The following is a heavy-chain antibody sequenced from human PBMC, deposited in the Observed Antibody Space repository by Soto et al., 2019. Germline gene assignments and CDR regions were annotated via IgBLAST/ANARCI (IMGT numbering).Heavy chain of an antibody. CDR1: GDLVARNSGA. Sequence: SENLSLNCAVSGDLVARNSGAWTLIRQSPSRGLEWLGRTYHRSQWYNDYAVSVRSRITINPDTSKNQFSLHLNSVTPEDTAVYYCARISYSSRAPCCDSWGQGTRVTVSA. D-gene: IGHD6-19*01. V-gene: IGHV6-1*01. CDR3: ARISYSSRAPCCDS. CDR2: TYHRSQWYN. J-gene: IGHJ5*02.